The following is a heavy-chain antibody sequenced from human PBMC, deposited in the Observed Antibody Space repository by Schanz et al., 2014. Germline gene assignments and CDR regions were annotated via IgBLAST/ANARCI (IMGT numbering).Heavy chain of an antibody. CDR1: GFSVSSNF. D-gene: IGHD6-6*01. Sequence: VQLVESGGGLVQPGGSLRLSCAASGFSVSSNFMTWVRQAPGTGLEWVAVISYDGTNKYYADSVKGRFTISRDNSKNTLYLQMNSLRAEDTAVYYCARGYSSSMDVWGQGTTVTVSS. CDR2: ISYDGTNK. J-gene: IGHJ6*02. V-gene: IGHV3-30*14. CDR3: ARGYSSSMDV.